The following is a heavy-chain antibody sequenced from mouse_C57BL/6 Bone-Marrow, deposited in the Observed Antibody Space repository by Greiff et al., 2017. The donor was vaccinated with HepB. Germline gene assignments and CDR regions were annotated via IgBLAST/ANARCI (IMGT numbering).Heavy chain of an antibody. J-gene: IGHJ2*01. Sequence: EVHLVESGGGLVKPGGSLKLSCAASGFTFSSYAMSWVRQTPEKRLEWVATISDGGSYTYYPDNVKGRFTISRDNAKNNLYLQMSHLKSEDTAMYYCARGSLRFDYWGQGTTLTVSS. D-gene: IGHD1-1*01. CDR1: GFTFSSYA. V-gene: IGHV5-4*01. CDR3: ARGSLRFDY. CDR2: ISDGGSYT.